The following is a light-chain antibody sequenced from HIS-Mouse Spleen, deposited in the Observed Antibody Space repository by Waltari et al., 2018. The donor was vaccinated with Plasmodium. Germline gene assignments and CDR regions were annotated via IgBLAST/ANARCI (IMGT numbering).Light chain of an antibody. V-gene: IGLV3-10*01. CDR1: ALPKKY. Sequence: SYELTQPPSVSVSPGQTARITCSGDALPKKYAYWYQQKSGQAPVLVIYEDSKRPSGIPGGCAGSSSGTMATGTISGAQVEDEADYYCYSTDSSGNHRVFGGGTKLTVL. CDR2: EDS. CDR3: YSTDSSGNHRV. J-gene: IGLJ3*02.